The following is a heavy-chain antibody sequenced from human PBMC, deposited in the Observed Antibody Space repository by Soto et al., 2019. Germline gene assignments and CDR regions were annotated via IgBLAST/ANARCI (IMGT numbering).Heavy chain of an antibody. CDR3: ASNQQPYTIFGVVITYYFDY. V-gene: IGHV1-69*13. CDR1: GGTFSSYA. Sequence: SVKVSCKASGGTFSSYAISWVRQAPGQGLEWMGGIIPIFGTANYAQKFQGRVTITADESTSTAYMELSSLRSEDTAAYYCASNQQPYTIFGVVITYYFDYWGQGTLVTVSS. CDR2: IIPIFGTA. J-gene: IGHJ4*02. D-gene: IGHD3-3*01.